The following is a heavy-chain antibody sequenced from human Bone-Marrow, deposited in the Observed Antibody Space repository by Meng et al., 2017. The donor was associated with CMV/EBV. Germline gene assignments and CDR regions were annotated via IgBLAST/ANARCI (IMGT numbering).Heavy chain of an antibody. CDR2: IDWDDEK. Sequence: SGPTLVKPTQTLTLTYTFSGFSLNTGGLCVSWVRQPPAKALEWLAPIDWDDEKKYSISLKARLTISKDPSKNQVFLTITDLDPVNTATNYCRRARYHCGMDVGGRETTVT. CDR3: RRARYHCGMDV. J-gene: IGHJ6*02. V-gene: IGHV2-70*19. CDR1: GFSLNTGGLC.